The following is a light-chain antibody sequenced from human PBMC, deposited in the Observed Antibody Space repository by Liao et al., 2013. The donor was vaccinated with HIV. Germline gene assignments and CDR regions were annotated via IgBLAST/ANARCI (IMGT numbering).Light chain of an antibody. CDR1: NIGSKS. CDR2: YGS. CDR3: QAWDSRTEVA. V-gene: IGLV3-21*01. Sequence: SYVLTQPPSVSVAPGKTARLTCGGNNIGSKSVYWYQQKPGQAPVLVMDYGSDRPSGIPERFSGSNSGNTATLTISRTQPVDESDYFCQAWDSRTEVAFGGGTKLTVL. J-gene: IGLJ2*01.